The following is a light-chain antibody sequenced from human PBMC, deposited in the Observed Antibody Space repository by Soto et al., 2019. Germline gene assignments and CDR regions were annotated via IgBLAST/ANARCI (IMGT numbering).Light chain of an antibody. V-gene: IGKV3-15*01. CDR1: QSVSSN. CDR2: GAS. Sequence: EIVMAQSPATLSVSPGERATPSCRASQSVSSNLAWYQQKPGQAPRLLIYGASTRATGIPARFSGSGSGTEFTLTISSLQSEDFAVYYCQQYGRSPFTFGPGTKVDIK. J-gene: IGKJ3*01. CDR3: QQYGRSPFT.